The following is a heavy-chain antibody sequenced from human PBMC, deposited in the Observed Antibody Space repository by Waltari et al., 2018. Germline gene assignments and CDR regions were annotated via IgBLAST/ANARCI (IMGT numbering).Heavy chain of an antibody. Sequence: EVQLLESGGGLVQPGGSLRLSCAASGFTFSSYAMRWVRQAPGKGLEWVSAISGSGGSTYYADSVKGRFTISRDNSKNTLYLQMNSLRAEDTAVYYCAKDDIRQLELPGWGQGTLVTVSS. CDR3: AKDDIRQLELPG. CDR2: ISGSGGST. CDR1: GFTFSSYA. V-gene: IGHV3-23*01. D-gene: IGHD1-7*01. J-gene: IGHJ4*02.